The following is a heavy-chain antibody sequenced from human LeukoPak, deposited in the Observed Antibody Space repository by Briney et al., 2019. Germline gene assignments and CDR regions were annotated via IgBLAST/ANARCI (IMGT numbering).Heavy chain of an antibody. CDR1: GYTFTSYG. V-gene: IGHV1-8*02. J-gene: IGHJ4*02. CDR2: MNPNRGNT. D-gene: IGHD6-13*01. Sequence: ASVKVSCKASGYTFTSYGINWVRQATGQGLEWMGWMNPNRGNTGYTQKFQGRVTMTRDTSMSTAYMELSSLRSEDTAVYYCARGRIAAAPDYWGQGTLVTVSS. CDR3: ARGRIAAAPDY.